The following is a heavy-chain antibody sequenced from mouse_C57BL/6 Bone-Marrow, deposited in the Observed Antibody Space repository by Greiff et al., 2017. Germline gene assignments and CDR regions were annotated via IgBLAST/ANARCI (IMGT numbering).Heavy chain of an antibody. J-gene: IGHJ3*01. Sequence: QVQLQQPGAELVRPGTSVKLSCKASGYTFTSYWMHWVKQRPGQGLEWIGVIDPSDSYTNYNQKFKGKATLTVDTSSSTAYMQLSSLTSEDSAVYYCARDYRNWAYWGQGTLVTVSA. CDR2: IDPSDSYT. D-gene: IGHD2-5*01. CDR3: ARDYRNWAY. CDR1: GYTFTSYW. V-gene: IGHV1-59*01.